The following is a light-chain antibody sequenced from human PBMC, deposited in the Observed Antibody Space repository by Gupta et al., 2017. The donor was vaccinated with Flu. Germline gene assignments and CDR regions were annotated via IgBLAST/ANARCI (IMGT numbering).Light chain of an antibody. CDR1: QSVSRSS. CDR3: QHDGTCHF. J-gene: IGKJ3*01. V-gene: IGKV3-20*01. CDR2: GAS. Sequence: EIVLTQSPGTLSLSPGERATLSCRASQSVSRSSLAWYQQKPGQAPRLIIYGASSSDTGSTDRFSGSGSGSDFTLTSIRPEHEDFEVYYWQHDGTCHFFGHGTKVDIK.